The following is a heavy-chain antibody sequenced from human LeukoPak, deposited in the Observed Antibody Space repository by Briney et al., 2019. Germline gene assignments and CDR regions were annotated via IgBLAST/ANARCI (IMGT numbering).Heavy chain of an antibody. CDR2: IYYSGST. D-gene: IGHD5-18*01. Sequence: SETLSLTCTVSGGSISSSSYYWGWIRQPPGKGLEWIGSIYYSGSTYYNPSLKSRVTIAVDTSKNQFSLKLCSVTAADTAVYYCARHVDTDYYYYYYMDVWGKGTTVTVSS. CDR3: ARHVDTDYYYYYYMDV. J-gene: IGHJ6*03. CDR1: GGSISSSSYY. V-gene: IGHV4-39*01.